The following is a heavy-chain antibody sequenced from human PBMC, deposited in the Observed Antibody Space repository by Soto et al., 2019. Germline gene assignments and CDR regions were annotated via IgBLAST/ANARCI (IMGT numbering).Heavy chain of an antibody. Sequence: XGSLILSCAASGFTFSSYAMSGVRQAPGKGLEWVSAISGSGGSTYYADSVKGRFTISRDNSKNTLYLQMNSLRAEDTAVYYCAKDKIAARGWFDPWGQGTLVTVSS. CDR3: AKDKIAARGWFDP. J-gene: IGHJ5*02. CDR2: ISGSGGST. D-gene: IGHD6-6*01. CDR1: GFTFSSYA. V-gene: IGHV3-23*01.